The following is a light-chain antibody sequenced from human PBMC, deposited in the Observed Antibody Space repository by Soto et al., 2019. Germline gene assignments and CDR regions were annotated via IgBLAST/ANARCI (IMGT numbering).Light chain of an antibody. CDR1: QAINSY. V-gene: IGKV1D-16*01. Sequence: DVQMTQSPSSLSASVGDRVTITCRASQAINSYLAWYQQKPGNAPKSLIYGASSLQTGVPSRFSGSESGTDFTLTISNLQPEDSATYYCQQYNIYPLTFGGGTKVEIK. CDR2: GAS. J-gene: IGKJ4*01. CDR3: QQYNIYPLT.